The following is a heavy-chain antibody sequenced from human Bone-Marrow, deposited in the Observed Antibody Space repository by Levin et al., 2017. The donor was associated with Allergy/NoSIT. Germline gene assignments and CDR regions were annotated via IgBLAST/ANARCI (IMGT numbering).Heavy chain of an antibody. CDR3: AREPRCLQLGAQDF. CDR1: GFTVIKYD. D-gene: IGHD5-24*01. V-gene: IGHV3-23*01. CDR2: IGSRGGGT. Sequence: PGGSLRLSCVVSGFTVIKYDVIWVRQAPGKGLEWVSGIGSRGGGTYYADSVEGRFAISRDDSKSTVYLQMDSLRAEDTAVYYCAREPRCLQLGAQDFWGQGTLVTVSS. J-gene: IGHJ4*02.